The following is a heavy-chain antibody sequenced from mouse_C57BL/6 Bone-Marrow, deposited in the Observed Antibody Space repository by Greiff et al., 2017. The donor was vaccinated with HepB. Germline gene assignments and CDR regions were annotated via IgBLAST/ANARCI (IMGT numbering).Heavy chain of an antibody. V-gene: IGHV3-8*01. D-gene: IGHD3-2*02. CDR2: ISYSGST. CDR1: GYSITSDY. CDR3: ARWGKADWYFDV. Sequence: VQLQQSGPGLAKPSQTLSLTCSVTGYSITSDYWNWIRKLPGNKLEYMGYISYSGSTYYNPSLKSRISITRDTSKNQYYLQLNSVTTEDTATYYCARWGKADWYFDVWGTGTTVTVSS. J-gene: IGHJ1*03.